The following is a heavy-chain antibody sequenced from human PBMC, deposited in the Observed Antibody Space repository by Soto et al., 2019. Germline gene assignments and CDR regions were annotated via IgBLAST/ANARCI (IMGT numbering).Heavy chain of an antibody. CDR1: GDSIGRFY. CDR2: VYSTGGV. CDR3: ARDLSGTGLDI. J-gene: IGHJ6*02. D-gene: IGHD1-26*01. V-gene: IGHV4-4*07. Sequence: QLQLHESGPGLVKPSETLSLTCNVSGDSIGRFYWSWIRQSAGKGREWIGRVYSTGGVTYNPALKGRVTISLDRSNNHVSLEMNSVTAADTAVYFCARDLSGTGLDIWGRGPRVSVSS.